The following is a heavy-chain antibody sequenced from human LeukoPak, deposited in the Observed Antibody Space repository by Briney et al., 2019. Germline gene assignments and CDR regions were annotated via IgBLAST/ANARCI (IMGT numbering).Heavy chain of an antibody. J-gene: IGHJ3*02. V-gene: IGHV1-69*04. D-gene: IGHD3-3*01. CDR3: ARDYRITIFGVVNDAFDI. CDR2: IIPILGIA. CDR1: GGTFSSYA. Sequence: ASVKVSCKASGGTFSSYAISWVRQAPGQGLEWMGRIIPILGIANYAQKFQGRVTITADESTSTAYMELSSLRSEDTAVYYCARDYRITIFGVVNDAFDIWGQGTMVTVSS.